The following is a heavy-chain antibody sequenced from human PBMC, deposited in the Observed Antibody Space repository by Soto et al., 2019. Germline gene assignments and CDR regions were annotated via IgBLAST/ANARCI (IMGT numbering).Heavy chain of an antibody. J-gene: IGHJ5*02. Sequence: ASVKVSCKASGYTFTGYYMHWVRQAPGQGLEWMGIINPSGGSTSYAQKFQGRVTMTRDTSTSTVYMELSSLRSEDTAVYYCARESIAVAGTVSWFDPWGQGTLVTVSS. D-gene: IGHD6-19*01. CDR2: INPSGGST. CDR1: GYTFTGYY. V-gene: IGHV1-46*01. CDR3: ARESIAVAGTVSWFDP.